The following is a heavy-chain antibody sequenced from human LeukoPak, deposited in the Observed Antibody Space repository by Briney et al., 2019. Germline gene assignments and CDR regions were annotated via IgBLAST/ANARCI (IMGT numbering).Heavy chain of an antibody. CDR2: ISSSGGST. D-gene: IGHD6-19*01. CDR1: GFTFNYYA. V-gene: IGHV3-23*01. CDR3: AKDEGSGWFFFDY. Sequence: GGSLRLSCAASGFTFNYYAMSWVRQAPGKGLEWVSTISSSGGSTYYADSVKGRFTISRDNSKNTLYLQMNSLRAEDTAVYYCAKDEGSGWFFFDYWGQGTLVTVSS. J-gene: IGHJ4*02.